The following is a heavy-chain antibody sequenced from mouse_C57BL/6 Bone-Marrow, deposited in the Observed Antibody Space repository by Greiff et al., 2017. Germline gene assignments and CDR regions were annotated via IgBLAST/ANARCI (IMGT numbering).Heavy chain of an antibody. V-gene: IGHV6-6*01. Sequence: EVKLEESGGGLVQPGGSMKLSCAVSGFTFSDAWMDWVRQSPEKGLEWVAEIRNKANNHATYYAESVKGRFTISRDDSKRSVYLQMNSLRAEDTGIYYCTGHYSLYFDVWGTGTTVTVSS. CDR1: GFTFSDAW. J-gene: IGHJ1*03. CDR3: TGHYSLYFDV. CDR2: IRNKANNHAT. D-gene: IGHD1-1*01.